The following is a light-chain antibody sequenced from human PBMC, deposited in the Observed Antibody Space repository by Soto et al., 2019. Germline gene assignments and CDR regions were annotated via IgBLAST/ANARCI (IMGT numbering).Light chain of an antibody. J-gene: IGKJ5*01. CDR3: QHRSNWPIT. Sequence: EIVLTQSPGTLSLSPGERATLSCRASQGVSSSSLAWYQHKPGQAPRLLIYGASRRATGIPARFSGTGSGTDFTLTISSLEPEDFAVYYCQHRSNWPITFGQGTRLEIK. V-gene: IGKV3D-20*02. CDR1: QGVSSSS. CDR2: GAS.